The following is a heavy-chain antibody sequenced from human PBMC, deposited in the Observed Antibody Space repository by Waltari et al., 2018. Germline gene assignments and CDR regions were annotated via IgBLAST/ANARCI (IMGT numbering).Heavy chain of an antibody. J-gene: IGHJ4*02. Sequence: QVQLQESGPGLVKPSETLSLTCAVSGYSISSGYYWGWIRQPPGKGREWIGSIYHSGSTYYNPSLKSRVTISVDTSKNQFSLKLSSVTAADTAVYYCARKNPDYSYGEIDYWGQGTLVTVSS. CDR1: GYSISSGYY. CDR2: IYHSGST. CDR3: ARKNPDYSYGEIDY. D-gene: IGHD4-4*01. V-gene: IGHV4-38-2*01.